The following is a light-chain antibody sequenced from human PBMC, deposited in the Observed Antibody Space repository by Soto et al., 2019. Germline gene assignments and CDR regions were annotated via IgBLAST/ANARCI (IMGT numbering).Light chain of an antibody. CDR2: EVS. CDR1: SSDVGGYNY. Sequence: QSVLTQPPSASGSPGQSVTISCTGTSSDVGGYNYVSWYQQHPGKAPKLMIYEVSKRPSGVPDRFSGSKSGNTASLTVSGLQAEDEADYYCSSYAGSKIYVFGTGTQLTVL. J-gene: IGLJ1*01. V-gene: IGLV2-8*01. CDR3: SSYAGSKIYV.